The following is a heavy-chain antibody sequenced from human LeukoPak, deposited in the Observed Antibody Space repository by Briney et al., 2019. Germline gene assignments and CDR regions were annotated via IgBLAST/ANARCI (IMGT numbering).Heavy chain of an antibody. V-gene: IGHV3-23*01. CDR3: AKGKYSSGGVPDY. CDR2: ISGGGESA. CDR1: EFTFSSHA. D-gene: IGHD6-19*01. Sequence: GGSLRLSCVASEFTFSSHAMNWVRQAPGKGLEWVSSISGGGESAYYADSVKGRFTVSRDNSKNTLYLQINSLRGEDTAVYYCAKGKYSSGGVPDYWGQGTLVTVSS. J-gene: IGHJ4*02.